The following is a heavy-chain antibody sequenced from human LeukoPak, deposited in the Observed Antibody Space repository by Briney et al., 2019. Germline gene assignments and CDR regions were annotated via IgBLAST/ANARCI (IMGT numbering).Heavy chain of an antibody. Sequence: ASVKVSRKASGYTFPRYDINWVRQATGQGLEWMGWMNSNSGNTGYAQKFQGRVSMTRNTSISTAYMELSSLRSEDTAVYYCARFGLDTAMGNYYYGMDVWRQGTTVTVSS. CDR1: GYTFPRYD. CDR3: ARFGLDTAMGNYYYGMDV. D-gene: IGHD5-18*01. V-gene: IGHV1-8*01. J-gene: IGHJ6*02. CDR2: MNSNSGNT.